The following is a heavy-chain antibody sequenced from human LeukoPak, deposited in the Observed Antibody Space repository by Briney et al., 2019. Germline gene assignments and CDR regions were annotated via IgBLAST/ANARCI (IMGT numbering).Heavy chain of an antibody. CDR1: GYTFTNYD. V-gene: IGHV1-8*03. CDR2: MNPNSGNT. Sequence: ASVKVSCKASGYTFTNYDINWVRQATGQGLEWMGYMNPNSGNTGYAQKFQDRVTITSDTSISTAYMELSSLRSDDTAVYYCAREWLDYWGQGTLVTVSS. D-gene: IGHD3-22*01. J-gene: IGHJ4*02. CDR3: AREWLDY.